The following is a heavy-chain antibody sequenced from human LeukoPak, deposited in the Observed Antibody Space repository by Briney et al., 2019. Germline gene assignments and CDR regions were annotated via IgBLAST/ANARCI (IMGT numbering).Heavy chain of an antibody. J-gene: IGHJ5*02. CDR3: ARHDYYGSVNWFDP. V-gene: IGHV4-39*01. CDR2: IYYSGTT. D-gene: IGHD3-10*01. CDR1: GGSILSSNTY. Sequence: SETLSLTCTVSGGSILSSNTYWGWIRQPPGKGLEWIGSIYYSGTTYYNPSLKSRIAVSVDTSKNQFSLKLSSVTAADTAVYYCARHDYYGSVNWFDPWGQGTLVTVSS.